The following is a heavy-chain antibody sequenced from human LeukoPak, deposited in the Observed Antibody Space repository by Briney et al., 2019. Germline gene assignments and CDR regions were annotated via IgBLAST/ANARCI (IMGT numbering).Heavy chain of an antibody. CDR3: AKDREYSGSYRPGPTRYYYGMDV. CDR2: ISGTGGNT. D-gene: IGHD1-26*01. Sequence: PGGSLRLSCAASGFTFSSYGMSWVRQAPGKGLEWVSGISGTGGNTYYADSVKGRFTISRDNSKNTLYLQMNSLRAEDTAVFYCAKDREYSGSYRPGPTRYYYGMDVWGQGTTVTVSS. CDR1: GFTFSSYG. J-gene: IGHJ6*02. V-gene: IGHV3-23*01.